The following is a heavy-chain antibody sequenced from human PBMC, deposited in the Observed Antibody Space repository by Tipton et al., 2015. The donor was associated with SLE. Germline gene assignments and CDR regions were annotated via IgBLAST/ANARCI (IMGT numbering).Heavy chain of an antibody. V-gene: IGHV4-34*01. Sequence: TLSLTCTIYRGSFSGYHWNWIRQTPEKGLEWIGEINYSGSANYNPSLKSRVTISVDTSKNQFSLKLSSVTAADTAVYYCARSSVYSSSWPDYWGQGTLVTVSS. CDR1: RGSFSGYH. CDR2: INYSGSA. D-gene: IGHD6-13*01. J-gene: IGHJ4*02. CDR3: ARSSVYSSSWPDY.